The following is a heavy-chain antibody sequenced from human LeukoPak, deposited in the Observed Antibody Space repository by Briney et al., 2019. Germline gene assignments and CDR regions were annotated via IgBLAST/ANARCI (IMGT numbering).Heavy chain of an antibody. Sequence: SETLPLTCTVSGGSISSSSYYWGWIRQPPGKGLEWIGSIYYSGSTYYNPSLKSRVTISVDTSKNQFSLKLSSVTAADTAVYYCARQDTILRRLYYYYMDVWGKGTTVTVSS. CDR1: GGSISSSSYY. J-gene: IGHJ6*03. D-gene: IGHD3-3*01. CDR2: IYYSGST. V-gene: IGHV4-39*01. CDR3: ARQDTILRRLYYYYMDV.